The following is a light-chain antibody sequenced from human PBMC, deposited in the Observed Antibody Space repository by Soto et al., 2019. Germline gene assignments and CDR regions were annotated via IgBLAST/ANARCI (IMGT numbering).Light chain of an antibody. CDR3: QQYGNSPAIS. V-gene: IGKV3-20*01. CDR2: GAS. J-gene: IGKJ3*01. Sequence: DIVLTQSPGTLSLSPGERATLSCRASQTINDNFLAWYQQKPGQSPRLLISGASIRAPGIPDRFSGSGSETDVTLTISRLEPEDFVVYYCQQYGNSPAISFGPGTKVDIK. CDR1: QTINDNF.